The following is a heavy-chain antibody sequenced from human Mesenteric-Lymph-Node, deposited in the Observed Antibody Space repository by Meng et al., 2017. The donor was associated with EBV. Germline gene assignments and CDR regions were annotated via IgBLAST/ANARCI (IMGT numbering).Heavy chain of an antibody. CDR1: GGSVSSGSYY. Sequence: QWQLQESGPGLVKPSETLSLTCTVSGGSVSSGSYYWSWIRQPPGKGLEWIGYIYYSGSTNYNHSLKSRVTISVDTSKNQFSLKLSSVTAADTAVYYCALIIVGATHFDYWGQGTLVTVSS. V-gene: IGHV4-61*01. CDR2: IYYSGST. CDR3: ALIIVGATHFDY. J-gene: IGHJ4*02. D-gene: IGHD1-26*01.